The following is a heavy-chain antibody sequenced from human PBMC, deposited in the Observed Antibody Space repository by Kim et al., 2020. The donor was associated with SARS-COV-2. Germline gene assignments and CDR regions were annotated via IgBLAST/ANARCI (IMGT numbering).Heavy chain of an antibody. D-gene: IGHD6-19*01. CDR2: INNGGNP. Sequence: GGSLRLSCVASGFTFTSRAMSWVRQIPGKGLEWIASINNGGNPYYADSVKGRFTVSGDITKATLYLQMNSLRAEDTALYSCAKDHPSSGWPAFDSWGQGTLVTVSS. CDR1: GFTFTSRA. CDR3: AKDHPSSGWPAFDS. J-gene: IGHJ4*02. V-gene: IGHV3-23*01.